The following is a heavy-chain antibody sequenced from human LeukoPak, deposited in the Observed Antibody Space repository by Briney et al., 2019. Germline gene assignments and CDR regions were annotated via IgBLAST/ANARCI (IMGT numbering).Heavy chain of an antibody. CDR1: GFTFSSYA. CDR3: AKGTGYSSGWYND. J-gene: IGHJ4*02. D-gene: IGHD6-19*01. CDR2: ISGSGGST. Sequence: PGGSLRLSCAASGFTFSSYAMSWVRQAPGKGLEWVSAISGSGGSTYYADFVKGRFTISRDNSKNTLYLQMNTLRAEDTAEYYCAKGTGYSSGWYNDWGQGTLVTVSS. V-gene: IGHV3-23*01.